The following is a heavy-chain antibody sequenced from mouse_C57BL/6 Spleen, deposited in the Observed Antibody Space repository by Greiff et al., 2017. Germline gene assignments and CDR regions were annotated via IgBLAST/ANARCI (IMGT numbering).Heavy chain of an antibody. CDR3: ARHEDYDGYYSYYFDY. Sequence: QVQLKQSGAELVKPGASVKLSCKASGYTFTEYTIHWVKQRSGQGLEWIGWFYPGSGSIKYNEKFKDKATLTADKSSSTVYMELSRLTSEDSAVYFCARHEDYDGYYSYYFDYWGQGTTLTVSS. J-gene: IGHJ2*01. D-gene: IGHD2-3*01. CDR2: FYPGSGSI. CDR1: GYTFTEYT. V-gene: IGHV1-62-2*01.